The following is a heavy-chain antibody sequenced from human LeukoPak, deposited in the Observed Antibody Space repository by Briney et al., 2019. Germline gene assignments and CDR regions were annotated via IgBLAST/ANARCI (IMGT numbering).Heavy chain of an antibody. D-gene: IGHD3-10*01. CDR2: IYHSGST. CDR3: ARVWDGSGSYYGFWFDP. J-gene: IGHJ5*02. CDR1: GYSISSGYY. V-gene: IGHV4-38-2*02. Sequence: SETLSLTCTVSGYSISSGYYWGWIRQPPGKGLEWIGSIYHSGSTYYNPSLKSRVTISVDTSKNQFSLKLSSVTAADTAVYYCARVWDGSGSYYGFWFDPWGQGTLVTVSS.